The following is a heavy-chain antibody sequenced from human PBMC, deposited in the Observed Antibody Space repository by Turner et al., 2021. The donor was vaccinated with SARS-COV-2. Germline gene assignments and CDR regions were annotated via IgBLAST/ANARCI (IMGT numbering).Heavy chain of an antibody. CDR1: GGPISSSSYY. CDR3: ARRRFMSGYSFDY. J-gene: IGHJ4*02. V-gene: IGHV4-39*01. D-gene: IGHD3-3*01. CDR2: IYYSGGT. Sequence: LQLQESGPGLVKPSETLSPTCTVPGGPISSSSYYWGWIRQPPGKGLEWIGSIYYSGGTYYNPSLKSRVTISVDTSKNQFALKLSSVTAADTAVYYCARRRFMSGYSFDYWGQGTLVTVSS.